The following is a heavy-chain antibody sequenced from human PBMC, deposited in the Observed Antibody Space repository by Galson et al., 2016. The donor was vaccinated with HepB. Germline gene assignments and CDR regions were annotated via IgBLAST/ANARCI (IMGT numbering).Heavy chain of an antibody. CDR2: TSRDGNNE. D-gene: IGHD3-3*01. Sequence: SLRLSCAASGFVFSKYAMHWVRQAPGKGLEWVAVTSRDGNNEYYRDSVKGRFTVSRDNAKNTLYLQLNNLRPEDTALYFCARDFDPPEKFNFWSGYYPGDVWGQGTSVIVSS. CDR3: ARDFDPPEKFNFWSGYYPGDV. V-gene: IGHV3-30*03. CDR1: GFVFSKYA. J-gene: IGHJ6*02.